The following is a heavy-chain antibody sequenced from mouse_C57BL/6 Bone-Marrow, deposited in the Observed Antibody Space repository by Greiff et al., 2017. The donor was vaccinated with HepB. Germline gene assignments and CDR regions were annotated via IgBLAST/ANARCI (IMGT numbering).Heavy chain of an antibody. CDR3: ARGYSNYVG. V-gene: IGHV3-6*01. D-gene: IGHD2-5*01. J-gene: IGHJ2*01. CDR2: ISYDGSN. Sequence: EVKLEESGPGLVKPSQSLSLTCSVTGYSITSGYYWNWIRQFPGNKLEWMGYISYDGSNNYNPSLKNRISITRDTSKNQFFLKLNSVTTEDTATYYCARGYSNYVGWGQGTTLTVSS. CDR1: GYSITSGYY.